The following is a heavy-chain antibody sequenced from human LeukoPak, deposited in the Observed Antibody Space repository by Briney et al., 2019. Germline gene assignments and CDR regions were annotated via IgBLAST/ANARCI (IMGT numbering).Heavy chain of an antibody. CDR2: TTSSGGAT. V-gene: IGHV3-23*01. CDR1: GFTFNIYA. CDR3: VKDRPNYYDSNGYYYRRDGDC. J-gene: IGHJ4*02. Sequence: GGSLRLSCAASGFTFNIYAMSWVRQPTGKGPEWVSSTTSSGGATYYADSVKGRFTISRDNSRNTLYLQMNSLRAEDTAVYFCVKDRPNYYDSNGYYYRRDGDCWGQGTLVTVSS. D-gene: IGHD3-22*01.